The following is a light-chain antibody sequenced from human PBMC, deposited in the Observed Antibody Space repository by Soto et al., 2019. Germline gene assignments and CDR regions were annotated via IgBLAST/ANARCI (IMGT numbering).Light chain of an antibody. V-gene: IGLV1-40*01. CDR2: GNS. J-gene: IGLJ3*02. CDR3: QSYDSSLRGWV. Sequence: QSVLTKPPSVSGAKGQRVNISCTGSSSNIGAGYDVHWYQQLPGTAPKLLSSGNSNRPSGVPDRFSGSKSGTSASLAITGLQAEDEADYYCQSYDSSLRGWVFGGGTKLTVL. CDR1: SSNIGAGYD.